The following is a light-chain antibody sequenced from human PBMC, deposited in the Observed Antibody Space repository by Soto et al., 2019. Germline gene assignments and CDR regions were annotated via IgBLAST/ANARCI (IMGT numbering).Light chain of an antibody. J-gene: IGKJ1*01. CDR2: KAS. CDR3: QQYINRWT. CDR1: QSISPW. Sequence: DIQMTQSPSTLFASVGDRVTITCRASQSISPWLAWYQQKPGKAPKLLIYKASSLQSGVPSRFSGSGSGTEFILTISSLQPDDFATYYCQQYINRWTFGQGTKVDIK. V-gene: IGKV1-5*03.